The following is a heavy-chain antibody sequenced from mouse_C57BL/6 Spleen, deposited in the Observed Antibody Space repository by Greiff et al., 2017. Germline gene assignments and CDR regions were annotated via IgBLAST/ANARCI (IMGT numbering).Heavy chain of an antibody. Sequence: QVQLQQPGAELVKPGASVKMSCKASGYTFTSYWITWVKQRPGQGLEWIGDIYPGSGSTNYNEKFKSKATLTVDTSSSTAYMQLSSLTSEDSAVYYCAREGLLSSYAMDYWGQGTSVTVSS. CDR1: GYTFTSYW. V-gene: IGHV1-55*01. J-gene: IGHJ4*01. CDR2: IYPGSGST. D-gene: IGHD3-1*01. CDR3: AREGLLSSYAMDY.